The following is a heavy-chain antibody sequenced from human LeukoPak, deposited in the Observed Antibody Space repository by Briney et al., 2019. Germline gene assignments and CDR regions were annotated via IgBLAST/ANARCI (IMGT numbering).Heavy chain of an antibody. J-gene: IGHJ4*02. Sequence: GASVKVSCKASGGTFTSYAITWVRQVPEQGLEWMGEIIPIFGTANYALKFQGRVTITADESTSTAYMELSSLRSDDTALYYCATAQNNIWPPAPIDHWGQGTLVTVSS. CDR1: GGTFTSYA. V-gene: IGHV1-69*13. CDR2: IIPIFGTA. CDR3: ATAQNNIWPPAPIDH. D-gene: IGHD1/OR15-1a*01.